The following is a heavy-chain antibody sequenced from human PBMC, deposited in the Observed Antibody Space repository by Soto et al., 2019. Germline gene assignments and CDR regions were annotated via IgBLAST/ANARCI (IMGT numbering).Heavy chain of an antibody. Sequence: GESLKTSCKGSGYSFTIYWICWVHQMPGKGLERMGIIYAGDSDTRYRPSFQGEVIISDDKSISTAYLQRSSLKASATAMYYCARHEILTGIYRMDVWGQGTTVTVSS. CDR3: ARHEILTGIYRMDV. D-gene: IGHD3-9*01. CDR2: IYAGDSDT. V-gene: IGHV5-51*07. J-gene: IGHJ6*02. CDR1: GYSFTIYW.